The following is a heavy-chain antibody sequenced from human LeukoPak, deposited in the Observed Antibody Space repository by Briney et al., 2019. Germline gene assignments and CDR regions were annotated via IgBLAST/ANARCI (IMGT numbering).Heavy chain of an antibody. D-gene: IGHD3-22*01. Sequence: PGESLRLSCAASGFTFSSYAMSWLRQAPGKGLEWVSAISGSGGSTYYADSVKGRFTISRDNSKNTLYLQMNSLRAEDTAVYYCANLDSSGYYYPPTTWGQGTLVTVSS. CDR3: ANLDSSGYYYPPTT. CDR1: GFTFSSYA. CDR2: ISGSGGST. J-gene: IGHJ5*02. V-gene: IGHV3-23*01.